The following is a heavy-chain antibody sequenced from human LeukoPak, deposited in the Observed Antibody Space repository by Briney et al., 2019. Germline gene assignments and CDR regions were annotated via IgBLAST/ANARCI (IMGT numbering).Heavy chain of an antibody. Sequence: PSETLSLTCTVSGGSISSYYWSWIRQPPGEGLEWLGYIYYSGSTNYSPSLKSRLTISVDTSKNQFSLKLSSVTAADTAVCYCARTYGSSGLGYFDLWGRGTLVTVSS. V-gene: IGHV4-59*01. J-gene: IGHJ2*01. CDR1: GGSISSYY. D-gene: IGHD6-13*01. CDR2: IYYSGST. CDR3: ARTYGSSGLGYFDL.